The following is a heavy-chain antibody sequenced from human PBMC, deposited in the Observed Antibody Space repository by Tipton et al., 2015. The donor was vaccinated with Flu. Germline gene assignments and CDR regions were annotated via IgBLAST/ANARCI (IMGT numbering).Heavy chain of an antibody. Sequence: QLVQSGAEVKKPGASVKVSCKASGYTFTSYDINWVRQATGQGLEWMGWMNPNSGNAAYAQKFQDRVTMTRSTSTSTAYMELTSLTSEGTAVYFCARGPYLHGPGSISGMEVWGPGAPVTVSS. V-gene: IGHV1-8*01. CDR3: ARGPYLHGPGSISGMEV. CDR2: MNPNSGNA. D-gene: IGHD3-10*01. CDR1: GYTFTSYD. J-gene: IGHJ6*02.